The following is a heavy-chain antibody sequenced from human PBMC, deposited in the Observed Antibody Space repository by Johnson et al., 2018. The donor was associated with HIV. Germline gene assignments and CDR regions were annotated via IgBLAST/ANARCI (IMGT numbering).Heavy chain of an antibody. CDR3: ARDYGDYAHDAFDI. J-gene: IGHJ3*02. CDR1: GFTVSGNY. Sequence: QVQLVESGGGLVQPGGSLRLSCVASGFTVSGNYMSWIRQAPGKGLEWVAYISSSGSSISYADSVKGRFTISRDNAKNSLYLQMSSLRAEDTAVYYCARDYGDYAHDAFDIWGQGTMVTVSS. D-gene: IGHD4-17*01. CDR2: ISSSGSSI. V-gene: IGHV3-11*04.